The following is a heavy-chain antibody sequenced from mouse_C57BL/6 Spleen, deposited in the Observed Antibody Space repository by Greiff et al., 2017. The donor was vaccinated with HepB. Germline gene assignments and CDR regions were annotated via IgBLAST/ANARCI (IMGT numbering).Heavy chain of an antibody. J-gene: IGHJ3*01. CDR2: IYPGSGNT. D-gene: IGHD1-2*01. CDR3: ARNHLHYYGNFAY. V-gene: IGHV1-76*01. CDR1: GYTFTDYY. Sequence: QVHVKQSGAELVRPGASVKLSCKASGYTFTDYYINWVKQRPGQGLEWIARIYPGSGNTYYNEKFKGKATLTAEKSSSTAYMQLSSLTSEDSAVYFCARNHLHYYGNFAYWGQGTLVTVSA.